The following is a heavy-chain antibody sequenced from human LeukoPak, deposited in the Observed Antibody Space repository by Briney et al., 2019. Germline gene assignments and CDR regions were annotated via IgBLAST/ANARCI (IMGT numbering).Heavy chain of an antibody. CDR2: TYYRSKWYN. V-gene: IGHV6-1*01. Sequence: SQTLSLTCAISGDSVSSSTSAWNWARQSPSRGLEWLGRTYYRSKWYNDYAESVKSRIAINPDTSKNQFSPHLNSVTPEDTAVYYCVRGGHFDYWGQGTLVTVSS. J-gene: IGHJ4*02. CDR3: VRGGHFDY. CDR1: GDSVSSSTSA. D-gene: IGHD3-16*01.